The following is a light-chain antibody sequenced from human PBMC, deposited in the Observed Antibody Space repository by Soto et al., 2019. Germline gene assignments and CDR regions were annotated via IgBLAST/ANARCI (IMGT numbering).Light chain of an antibody. J-gene: IGKJ1*01. CDR1: QGIRND. CDR2: AAS. V-gene: IGKV1-17*01. Sequence: DIPMTQSPSSLSASVGDRVTITCRASQGIRNDLGWYQQKPGKAPKRLIYAASSLQSGVPSRFSGSGSGTEFTLTISSLQPEDFATYYCQHYGGVWTFGQGTKVEIK. CDR3: QHYGGVWT.